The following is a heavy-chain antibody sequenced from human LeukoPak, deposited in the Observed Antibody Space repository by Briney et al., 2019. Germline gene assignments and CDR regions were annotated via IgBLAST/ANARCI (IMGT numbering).Heavy chain of an antibody. CDR1: GGSFSGYY. V-gene: IGHV4-34*01. CDR2: INHSGST. Sequence: SETLSLTCAVYGGSFSGYYWSWIRQPPGKGLEWIGEINHSGSTNYNPSLKSRVTISVDTSKNQSSLKLSSVTAADTAVYYCARDGGDRYSRADWFDPWGQGTLVTVSS. D-gene: IGHD2-21*02. J-gene: IGHJ5*02. CDR3: ARDGGDRYSRADWFDP.